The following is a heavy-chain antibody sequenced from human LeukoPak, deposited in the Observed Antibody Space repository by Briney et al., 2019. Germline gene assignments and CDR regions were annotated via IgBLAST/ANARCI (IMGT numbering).Heavy chain of an antibody. Sequence: GESLKISCKGSGYSFTSYWIGGVRQMPGKGLEWMGIIYPGDSDTRYSTSFQGQVTISADKSISTAYLQWSSLKASDTAMYYCARRLEEYCSGGSCYSPVYYFDYWGQGTLVTVSS. J-gene: IGHJ4*02. D-gene: IGHD2-15*01. CDR2: IYPGDSDT. CDR3: ARRLEEYCSGGSCYSPVYYFDY. V-gene: IGHV5-51*01. CDR1: GYSFTSYW.